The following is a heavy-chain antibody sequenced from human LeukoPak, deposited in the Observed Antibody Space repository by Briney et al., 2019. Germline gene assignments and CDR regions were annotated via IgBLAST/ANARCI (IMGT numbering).Heavy chain of an antibody. V-gene: IGHV3-7*01. Sequence: GALRLSCAASGFSFSIYWMSWIRQTPGKGLEYVANIESNGGDKYYVDSVKGRFTISRDNAKNSLYLQMNSLRAEDTAVYYCASAVRGSSVDYWGQGTLVTVSS. CDR1: GFSFSIYW. CDR3: ASAVRGSSVDY. CDR2: IESNGGDK. J-gene: IGHJ4*02.